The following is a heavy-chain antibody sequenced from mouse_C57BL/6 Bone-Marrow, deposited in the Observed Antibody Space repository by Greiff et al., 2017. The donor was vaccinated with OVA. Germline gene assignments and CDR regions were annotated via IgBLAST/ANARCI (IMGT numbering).Heavy chain of an antibody. D-gene: IGHD2-4*01. J-gene: IGHJ3*01. CDR1: GFNIKDDY. V-gene: IGHV14-4*01. CDR2: IDPENGDT. Sequence: VQLKQSGAELVRPGASVKLSCTASGFNIKDDYMHWVKQRPEQGLEWIGWIDPENGDTEYASKFQGKATITADTSSNTAYLQLSSLTSEDTAVYYCTRDYDAWFAYWGQGTLVTVSA. CDR3: TRDYDAWFAY.